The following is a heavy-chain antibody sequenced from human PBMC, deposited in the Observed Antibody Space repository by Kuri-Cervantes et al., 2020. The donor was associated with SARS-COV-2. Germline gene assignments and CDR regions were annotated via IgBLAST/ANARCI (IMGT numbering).Heavy chain of an antibody. J-gene: IGHJ5*02. CDR3: ARVPLVATILRRGANWFDP. CDR2: IYYSGST. Sequence: SETLSLTCTVSGGSISSSSYYWGWIRQPPGKGLEWIGSIYYSGSTYYNPSLKSRVTISVDTSKNQFSLKLSSVTAADTAVYYCARVPLVATILRRGANWFDPWGQGTLVTVSS. CDR1: GGSISSSSYY. V-gene: IGHV4-39*07. D-gene: IGHD5-12*01.